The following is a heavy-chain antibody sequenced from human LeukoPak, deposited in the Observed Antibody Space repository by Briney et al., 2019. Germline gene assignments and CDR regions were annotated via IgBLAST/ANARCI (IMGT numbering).Heavy chain of an antibody. J-gene: IGHJ3*02. CDR1: GFTVSRNY. CDR3: VKTMFTFGPLIRTDAFDM. Sequence: ETGGSLRLSCAASGFTVSRNYMNWVRQAPGKGLEWVSVIYSGGSTYYTDSVKGRFAISRDNSKNTLYLQMHSLRPEDTAIFYCVKTMFTFGPLIRTDAFDMWGQGTMVTVSS. D-gene: IGHD3-16*01. CDR2: IYSGGST. V-gene: IGHV3-53*05.